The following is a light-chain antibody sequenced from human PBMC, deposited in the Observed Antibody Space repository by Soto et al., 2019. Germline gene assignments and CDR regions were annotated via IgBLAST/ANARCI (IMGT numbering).Light chain of an antibody. CDR2: GVS. Sequence: DIQMTQSPSTLSASVGDRITISCRASQTISHWLAWYQQKPGKAPNLLIYGVSNLASGVPSRFSGTGSGTEFTLTIRSLRPEDFATYYCQRDGGYSWTFGHGNKVEIK. CDR1: QTISHW. CDR3: QRDGGYSWT. J-gene: IGKJ1*01. V-gene: IGKV1-5*03.